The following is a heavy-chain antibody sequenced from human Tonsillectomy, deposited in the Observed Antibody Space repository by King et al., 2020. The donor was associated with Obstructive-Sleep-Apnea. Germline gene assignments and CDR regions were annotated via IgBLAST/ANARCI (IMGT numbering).Heavy chain of an antibody. J-gene: IGHJ6*02. CDR3: ASSNSSSWYVYYYGMGV. D-gene: IGHD6-13*01. CDR1: GGSISSYY. Sequence: QLQESGPGLVKPSETLSLTCTVSGGSISSYYWSWIRQPPGKGLEWIGDIYYSGSTNYNPSLKSRVTISVDTSKNQFSLKLCSVTAADTAVYYCASSNSSSWYVYYYGMGVWGQGTTVTVSS. CDR2: IYYSGST. V-gene: IGHV4-59*01.